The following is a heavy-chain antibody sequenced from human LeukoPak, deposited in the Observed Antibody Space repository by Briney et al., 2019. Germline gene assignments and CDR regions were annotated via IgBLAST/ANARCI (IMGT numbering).Heavy chain of an antibody. CDR1: GGTFSSYA. Sequence: ASVKVSCKASGGTFSSYAISWVRQAPGQGLEWMGWISGDNGKTNYAQKLQGRVTMSTDTSTTTAYMELRGLTSDDTAVYYCARDRGSGWFIYWGQGTLVTVSS. CDR3: ARDRGSGWFIY. D-gene: IGHD6-19*01. CDR2: ISGDNGKT. J-gene: IGHJ4*02. V-gene: IGHV1-18*01.